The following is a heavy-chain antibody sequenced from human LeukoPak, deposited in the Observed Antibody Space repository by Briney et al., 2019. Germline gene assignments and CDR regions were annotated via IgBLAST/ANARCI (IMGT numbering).Heavy chain of an antibody. V-gene: IGHV3-23*01. CDR2: ISGSGSST. D-gene: IGHD5-18*01. J-gene: IGHJ6*02. Sequence: GGSLRLSCAASGFTFSSYAMSWARQAPGKGLEWVSGISGSGSSTYYADSVRGRFTISRDNSKNTLYLQMNSLRAEDTAVYYCAKHRGYSYGNYYDMHVWGQGTTVSVSS. CDR1: GFTFSSYA. CDR3: AKHRGYSYGNYYDMHV.